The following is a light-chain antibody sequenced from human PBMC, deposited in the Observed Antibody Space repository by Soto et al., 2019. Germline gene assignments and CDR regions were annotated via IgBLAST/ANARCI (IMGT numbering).Light chain of an antibody. CDR1: QSISSW. Sequence: DIQMTQSPSTLSASVGDRVTITCRASQSISSWLAWNQQKPGKAPKLLIYDASILETGVPPRFSGSGSGTHFTFTISGLQPEDVAAYYCQYCDYLPIFGPGTTVDFK. CDR2: DAS. CDR3: QYCDYLPI. V-gene: IGKV1-33*01. J-gene: IGKJ3*01.